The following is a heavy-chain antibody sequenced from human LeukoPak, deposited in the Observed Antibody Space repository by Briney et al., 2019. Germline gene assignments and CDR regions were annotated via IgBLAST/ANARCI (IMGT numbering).Heavy chain of an antibody. J-gene: IGHJ5*02. Sequence: ASVKVSCKASGYTFTSYGISWVRQAPGQGLEWMGWISAYNGNTNYAQKLQGRVTMTTDTSTSTAYMELRSPRSDDTAVYYCARDPNYYGSGSYYIDNWFDPWGQGTLVTVSS. V-gene: IGHV1-18*01. CDR2: ISAYNGNT. CDR3: ARDPNYYGSGSYYIDNWFDP. D-gene: IGHD3-10*01. CDR1: GYTFTSYG.